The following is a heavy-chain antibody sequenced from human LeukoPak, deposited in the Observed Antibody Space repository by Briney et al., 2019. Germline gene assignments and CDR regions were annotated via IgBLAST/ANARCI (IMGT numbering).Heavy chain of an antibody. V-gene: IGHV3-23*01. CDR3: AKDRGQIYEYFDS. D-gene: IGHD5/OR15-5a*01. CDR1: GFIFKNYV. Sequence: GGSLRLSCAASGFIFKNYVMGWVRQASGKGLEWVSAISGSGSGTHYTNSVKGRFTISRDNSRNTVFLEMNNLRAEDTAVYYCAKDRGQIYEYFDSWGQGTLVTVSS. CDR2: ISGSGSGT. J-gene: IGHJ4*02.